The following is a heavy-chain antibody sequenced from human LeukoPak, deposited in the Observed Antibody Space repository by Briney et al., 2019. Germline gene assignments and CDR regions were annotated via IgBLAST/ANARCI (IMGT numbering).Heavy chain of an antibody. CDR1: GFTFSNYW. CDR2: IKLNENQK. J-gene: IGHJ4*02. Sequence: GGSLRLSCGASGFTFSNYWMNWVRQAPGKGLEWVAVIKLNENQKYYMDSVKGRFTVSRDNAKNSLYLQMNSLRAEDTAVYYCANQRGDYWGQGTLVTVSS. CDR3: ANQRGDY. V-gene: IGHV3-7*01. D-gene: IGHD3-10*01.